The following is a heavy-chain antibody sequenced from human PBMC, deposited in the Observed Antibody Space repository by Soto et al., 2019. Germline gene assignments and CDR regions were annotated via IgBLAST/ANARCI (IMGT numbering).Heavy chain of an antibody. J-gene: IGHJ5*02. CDR1: GGSVSNFY. Sequence: QVQLQESGPGLVKPSETLSLTCTVSGGSVSNFYWNWIRQPAGKRLEWIGRIYTSGSTNYNPPLRSRVTMSIDTSRNQFSLKLNSVTAADTAVYYCARSSHKESWFDPWGQGTLVTVSS. D-gene: IGHD6-13*01. CDR2: IYTSGST. CDR3: ARSSHKESWFDP. V-gene: IGHV4-4*07.